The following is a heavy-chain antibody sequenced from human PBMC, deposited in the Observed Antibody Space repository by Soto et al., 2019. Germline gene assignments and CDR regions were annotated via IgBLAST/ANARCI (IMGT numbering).Heavy chain of an antibody. CDR2: ISATGGGT. CDR3: AKDRRAGGNSAFYFDF. J-gene: IGHJ4*02. V-gene: IGHV3-23*01. CDR1: GFKFNNYA. D-gene: IGHD3-16*01. Sequence: GLRMELSCSASGFKFNNYAISGAVNSQGKGLEWVSLISATGGGTYYADSVKGRFTISRDNSHNTLYLQVHSLTAEDTAVYYCAKDRRAGGNSAFYFDFWGQGAQVTVSS.